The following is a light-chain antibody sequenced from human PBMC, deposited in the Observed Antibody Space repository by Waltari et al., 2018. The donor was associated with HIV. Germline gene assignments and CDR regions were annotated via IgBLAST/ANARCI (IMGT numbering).Light chain of an antibody. V-gene: IGLV1-51*01. CDR2: DNK. CDR3: GTWDNSLKTVV. CDR1: SSNIGNNF. Sequence: QSVLTQPPSVSAAPGQTVSISCSGFSSNIGNNFVSWYHQLPGKAPKLLIFDNKKRPSGIPDLVSASKSGTSATLAITGLQTGDEGDYYCGTWDNSLKTVVFGGGTKVTVL. J-gene: IGLJ2*01.